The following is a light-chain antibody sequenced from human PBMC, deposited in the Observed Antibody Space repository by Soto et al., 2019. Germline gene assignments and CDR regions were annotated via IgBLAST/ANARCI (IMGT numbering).Light chain of an antibody. CDR1: QSITTY. CDR3: QQSYSTPYT. Sequence: DIQMTQSPSSLSASVGDRVTITCRASQSITTYLHWYQKKPGKAPKLLIYAASSLQSGVPSRFSGCGSGTDFTLTISSLQPEDFATYYCQQSYSTPYTFGQGTELEIK. CDR2: AAS. V-gene: IGKV1-39*01. J-gene: IGKJ2*01.